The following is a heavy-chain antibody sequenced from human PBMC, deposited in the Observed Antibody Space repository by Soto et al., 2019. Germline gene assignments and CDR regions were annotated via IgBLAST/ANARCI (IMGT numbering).Heavy chain of an antibody. V-gene: IGHV4-31*03. CDR2: IYHSGRT. CDR1: GGSISSGVYY. CDR3: ARWVEVSLDYFDS. J-gene: IGHJ4*02. D-gene: IGHD2-15*01. Sequence: SETLSLTCTVSGGSISSGVYYWSWVRQNPGKGLEWIGHIYHSGRTYYNPSLKSRVTISVDTSKNQFSLNLSSVTAADTAVYYCARWVEVSLDYFDSWGQGTPVTVSS.